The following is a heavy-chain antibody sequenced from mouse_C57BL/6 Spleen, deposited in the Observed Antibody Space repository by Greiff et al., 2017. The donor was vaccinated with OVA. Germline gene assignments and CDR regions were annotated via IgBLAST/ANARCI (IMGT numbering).Heavy chain of an antibody. Sequence: QVQLQQPGAELVKPGASVKLSCKASGYTFTSYWMQWVKQRPGQGLEWIGEIDPSDSYTNYNQKFKGKATLTVDTSSSTAYMQLSSLTSEDSAVYYCARGGGNYYFGDWGQGTTLTVSS. CDR1: GYTFTSYW. CDR2: IDPSDSYT. V-gene: IGHV1-50*01. J-gene: IGHJ2*01. D-gene: IGHD2-1*01. CDR3: ARGGGNYYFGD.